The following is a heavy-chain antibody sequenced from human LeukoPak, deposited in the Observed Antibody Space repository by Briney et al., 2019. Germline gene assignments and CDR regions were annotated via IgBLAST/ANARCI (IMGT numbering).Heavy chain of an antibody. Sequence: PGGSLRLSCAASGFTFRNYAMGWVRQAPGKGLEWVSAISTSGGTIYYADSVKGRFTISRDNSRNTLYLQMNSLRAEDTAVYYCAKDAAGPEYWGQGTLVTVSS. CDR2: ISTSGGTI. CDR3: AKDAAGPEY. V-gene: IGHV3-23*01. J-gene: IGHJ4*02. D-gene: IGHD6-13*01. CDR1: GFTFRNYA.